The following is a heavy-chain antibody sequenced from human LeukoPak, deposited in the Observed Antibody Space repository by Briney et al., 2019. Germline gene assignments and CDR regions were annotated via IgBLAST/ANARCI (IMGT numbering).Heavy chain of an antibody. J-gene: IGHJ4*02. D-gene: IGHD3-9*01. CDR3: AKISSSYYDILAGYSHLVY. Sequence: GGSLSLSCRASGFTFSSYAMSWVRQAQGKGLEWDSAISGSGGSTYYADSVKARLTISRDNSKTTLYLQMNSLRAEDTAVYYCAKISSSYYDILAGYSHLVYWGQGTLVTVSS. V-gene: IGHV3-23*01. CDR2: ISGSGGST. CDR1: GFTFSSYA.